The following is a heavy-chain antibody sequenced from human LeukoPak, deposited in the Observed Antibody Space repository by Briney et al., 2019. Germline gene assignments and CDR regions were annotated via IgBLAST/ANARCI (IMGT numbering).Heavy chain of an antibody. CDR1: GDSISSCYYF. J-gene: IGHJ5*02. V-gene: IGHV4-39*01. D-gene: IGHD3-16*01. CDR2: FHHVGIT. Sequence: PSETLSLTCTVSGDSISSCYYFCGWRRQPPGKGLEWICEFHHVGITYYNPSLRIRVILCVYTAKDQFSLRLTSVTAADPAVYYCARRSILLAVHYYAPWGQGNLVTVSS. CDR3: ARRSILLAVHYYAP.